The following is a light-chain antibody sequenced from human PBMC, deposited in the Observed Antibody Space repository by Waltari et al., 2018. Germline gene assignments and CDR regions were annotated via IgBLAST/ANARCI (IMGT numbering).Light chain of an antibody. Sequence: DIQMTQSPSSVSASVGDRVTITFRASQAISIWLAWYQQKPGKAPKLLIYAASSLQSGVPSRFSGSGFGTDFTLTISSLQPEDFATYFCQQFDTFPLTFGQGTRLEIK. CDR1: QAISIW. CDR3: QQFDTFPLT. J-gene: IGKJ5*01. CDR2: AAS. V-gene: IGKV1-12*01.